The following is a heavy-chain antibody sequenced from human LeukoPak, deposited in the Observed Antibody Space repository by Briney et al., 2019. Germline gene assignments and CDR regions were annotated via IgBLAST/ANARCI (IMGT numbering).Heavy chain of an antibody. V-gene: IGHV4-59*01. CDR1: GGSISSYY. J-gene: IGHJ4*02. Sequence: PSETLSLTCTVSGGSISSYYWSWIRQPPGKGLEWIGYIYYSGSTNYNPSLKSRVAISVDTSKNQFSLKLSSVTAADTAVYYCARGSGSYPYYSDYWGQGTLVTVSS. D-gene: IGHD1-26*01. CDR2: IYYSGST. CDR3: ARGSGSYPYYSDY.